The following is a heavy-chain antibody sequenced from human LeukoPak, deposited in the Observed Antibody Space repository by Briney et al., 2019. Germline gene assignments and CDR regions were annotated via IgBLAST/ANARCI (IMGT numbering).Heavy chain of an antibody. V-gene: IGHV3-23*01. D-gene: IGHD3-22*01. J-gene: IGHJ4*02. CDR2: ISGSGDTT. CDR3: AKQLHDSSGYYYFFDF. Sequence: GGSLRLSCVASGFTLSSYAMSWVRQAPGKGLEWVSGISGSGDTTYYADSVKGRFTLARDNSKNTLYLQMNSLRAEDTAVYYCAKQLHDSSGYYYFFDFWGQGALVTVSS. CDR1: GFTLSSYA.